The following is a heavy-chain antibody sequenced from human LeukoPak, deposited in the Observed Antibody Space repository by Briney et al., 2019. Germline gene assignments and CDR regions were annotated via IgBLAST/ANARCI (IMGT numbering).Heavy chain of an antibody. Sequence: GGSLRLSCAASGFTFCSYSMNWVRQAPGKGLEWVSYISSSSSTLYYADSVKGRFTISRDNAKNSLYLQMNSLTDEDTAVYYCARDNPLGAFDIWGQGTMVTVSS. CDR3: ARDNPLGAFDI. V-gene: IGHV3-48*02. CDR1: GFTFCSYS. J-gene: IGHJ3*02. CDR2: ISSSSSTL.